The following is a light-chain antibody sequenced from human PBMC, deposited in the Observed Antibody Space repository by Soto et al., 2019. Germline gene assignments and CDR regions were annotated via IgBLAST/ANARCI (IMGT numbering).Light chain of an antibody. Sequence: DIQMTQSPSSLSASVGDRVTITCRATQGISRYLAWYQQKPGEVPKLLIHSASTLRSGVPSRFSGSGSGTDFTLTISSLQPEDVATYYCQKYNSDLTFGGGTKV. V-gene: IGKV1-27*01. CDR1: QGISRY. CDR2: SAS. J-gene: IGKJ4*01. CDR3: QKYNSDLT.